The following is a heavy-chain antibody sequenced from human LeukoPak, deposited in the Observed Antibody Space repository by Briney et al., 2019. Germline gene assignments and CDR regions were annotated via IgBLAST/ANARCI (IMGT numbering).Heavy chain of an antibody. CDR3: AKDTYYYGSGSGGYFDY. J-gene: IGHJ4*02. V-gene: IGHV3-43*02. Sequence: GGSLRLSCAASGFTFDDYAMHWVRQAPGKGLEWVSLISGDGGSTYYADSVKGRFTISRDNSKNSLYLQMNSLRTEDTALYYCAKDTYYYGSGSGGYFDYWGQGTLVTVSS. D-gene: IGHD3-10*01. CDR2: ISGDGGST. CDR1: GFTFDDYA.